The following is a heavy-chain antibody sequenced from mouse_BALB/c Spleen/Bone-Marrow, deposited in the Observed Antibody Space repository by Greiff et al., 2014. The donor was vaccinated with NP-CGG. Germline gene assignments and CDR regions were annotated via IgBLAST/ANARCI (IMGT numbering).Heavy chain of an antibody. CDR2: IYPGDGDT. V-gene: IGHV1-87*01. J-gene: IGHJ1*01. CDR3: ARSGDYWRWYFDV. CDR1: GYTFTSYW. D-gene: IGHD1-1*01. Sequence: VQLQQSGAELARPGASVKLSCKASGYTFTSYWMQWVKQRPGQGLEWIGAIYPGDGDTRYTQKFKGKATLTADKSSSTAYMQLSSLASEDSAVYYCARSGDYWRWYFDVWGAGTTVTVSS.